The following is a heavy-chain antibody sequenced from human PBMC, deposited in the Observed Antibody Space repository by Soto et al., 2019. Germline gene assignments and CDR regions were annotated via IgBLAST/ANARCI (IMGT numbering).Heavy chain of an antibody. D-gene: IGHD3-10*01. V-gene: IGHV1-69*01. CDR2: TIPLFGTT. J-gene: IGHJ6*02. CDR3: VAELDFGKLSVV. CDR1: GETFKNSV. Sequence: QVQLVQSGVEVKKPGSSVRVSCKASGETFKNSVFSWVRQAPGQGLEWMGGTIPLFGTTDYAQKFQGRLTITTDESTTTAYMEVSRLTSEDTAVYYCVAELDFGKLSVVWGQGTTVIVSS.